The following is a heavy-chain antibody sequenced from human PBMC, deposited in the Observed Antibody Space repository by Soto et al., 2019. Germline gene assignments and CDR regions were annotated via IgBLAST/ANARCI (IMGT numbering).Heavy chain of an antibody. V-gene: IGHV4-39*01. CDR1: GGSISSKNYY. D-gene: IGHD3-16*01. J-gene: IGHJ4*02. CDR3: SRTALRDGDFSLPRTFEN. CDR2: IFYSGKT. Sequence: QLQLQESGPGLVKPSETLSLTCVVSGGSISSKNYYWGWIRQAPGKGLEWIGSIFYSGKTFYNPSLQRLATISIDPSKSQFSLEVTSVTAADTAVYYCSRTALRDGDFSLPRTFENWGQGTRVTVSS.